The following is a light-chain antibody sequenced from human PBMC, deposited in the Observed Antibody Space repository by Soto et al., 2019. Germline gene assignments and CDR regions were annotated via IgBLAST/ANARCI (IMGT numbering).Light chain of an antibody. J-gene: IGKJ4*01. CDR2: GAS. CDR1: QSVSSSY. CDR3: QQYGSSPFT. Sequence: EIVLTQSPGTLSLSPGERATLSCRASQSVSSSYLAWYQQKPGQAPRLLIYGASSRATGIPDRFSGSGSGTDFTLTISRLEHEDVAVYYCQQYGSSPFTFGGGTKVEIK. V-gene: IGKV3-20*01.